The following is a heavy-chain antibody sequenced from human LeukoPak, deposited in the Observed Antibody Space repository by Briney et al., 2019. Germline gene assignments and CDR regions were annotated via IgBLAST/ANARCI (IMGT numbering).Heavy chain of an antibody. V-gene: IGHV3-7*01. D-gene: IGHD4-17*01. J-gene: IGHJ4*02. Sequence: PGGSLRLSCAASGFTFSSYSMNWVRQAPGKGLEWVADIDPSGNVRYYVDSVKGRFTISRDNPKNSLYLQLNNLRVEDTAVFYCARDPSYGALDYWGQGTLVTVSS. CDR1: GFTFSSYS. CDR2: IDPSGNVR. CDR3: ARDPSYGALDY.